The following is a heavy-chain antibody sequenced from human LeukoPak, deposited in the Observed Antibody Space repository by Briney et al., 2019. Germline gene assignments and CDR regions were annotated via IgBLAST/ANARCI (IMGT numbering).Heavy chain of an antibody. D-gene: IGHD6-6*01. CDR1: GFTFDDYI. Sequence: GGSLRLSCAAPGFTFDDYIMHWVRQAPGKGLEWVSLISWDGGTRYYADSVKGRFTISRDNSKNSLYLQMNSLRTEDTALYYCAFNSSSALGFDYWGQGTLVTVSS. V-gene: IGHV3-43*01. CDR2: ISWDGGTR. CDR3: AFNSSSALGFDY. J-gene: IGHJ4*02.